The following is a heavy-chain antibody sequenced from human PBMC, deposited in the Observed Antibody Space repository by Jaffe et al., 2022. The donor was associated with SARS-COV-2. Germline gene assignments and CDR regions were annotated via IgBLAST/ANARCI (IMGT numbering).Heavy chain of an antibody. CDR2: IYYSGTT. D-gene: IGHD5-18*01. Sequence: HLQLQESGPGLVKPSETLSLTCTVSGGSISSSTYYWGWIRQPPGKGLEWIGNIYYSGTTYYNPSLKSRVTISVDTSNNQFSLNVTSVTAADTALYYCVSEGREGGYSYGPWDVWGQGTTVTVSS. CDR3: VSEGREGGYSYGPWDV. CDR1: GGSISSSTYY. V-gene: IGHV4-39*01. J-gene: IGHJ6*02.